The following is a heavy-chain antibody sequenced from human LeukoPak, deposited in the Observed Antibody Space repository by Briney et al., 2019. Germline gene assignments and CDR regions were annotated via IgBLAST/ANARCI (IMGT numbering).Heavy chain of an antibody. CDR3: ARVIAAAHIFDY. Sequence: SQTLSLTCAISGDSVSSNSAAWNWIRQSPSRGLEWLGRTYHTSKWYNDYAVSVKSRITINPDTSKNQFSLQLRSVTPEDTAVYYCARVIAAAHIFDYWGQGTLVTVSS. CDR1: GDSVSSNSAA. D-gene: IGHD6-13*01. J-gene: IGHJ4*02. CDR2: TYHTSKWYN. V-gene: IGHV6-1*01.